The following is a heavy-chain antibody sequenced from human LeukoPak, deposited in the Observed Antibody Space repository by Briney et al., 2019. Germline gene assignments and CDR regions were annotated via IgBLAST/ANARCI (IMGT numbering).Heavy chain of an antibody. D-gene: IGHD3-16*01. CDR1: GYTFTGNY. CDR3: AIKGKGGAFDI. Sequence: WASVKLSRKSSGYTFTGNYMHWVRQAPGQGLEWMGWTNPNSDGTNYAQKFQGRVTMTRDTTISTAYMELSRLTSDDTAVYYCAIKGKGGAFDIWGEGTLVTVSS. V-gene: IGHV1-2*02. J-gene: IGHJ3*02. CDR2: TNPNSDGT.